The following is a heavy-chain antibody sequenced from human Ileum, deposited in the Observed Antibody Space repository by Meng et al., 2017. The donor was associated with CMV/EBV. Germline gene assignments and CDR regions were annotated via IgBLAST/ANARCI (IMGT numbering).Heavy chain of an antibody. CDR3: ARVESNSSGWFVSY. CDR2: IYYSGST. V-gene: IGHV4-39*07. Sequence: RLRESAPGASNPSETLSPICTSSGGSSSSSSYYWAWIRQPPGKGLEGIGSIYYSGSTYYNPSLKSRVTISVDTSKNQFSLKLTSVTAADTAVHFCARVESNSSGWFVSYWGQGALVTVSS. CDR1: GGSSSSSSYY. D-gene: IGHD6-19*01. J-gene: IGHJ4*02.